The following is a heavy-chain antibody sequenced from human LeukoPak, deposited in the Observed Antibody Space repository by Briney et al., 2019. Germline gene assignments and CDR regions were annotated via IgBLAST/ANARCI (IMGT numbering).Heavy chain of an antibody. CDR1: GGSISSSSYY. CDR2: IYYSGST. V-gene: IGHV4-39*01. J-gene: IGHJ4*02. Sequence: PSETLSLTCTVSGGSISSSSYYWGWIRQPPGKGLEWIGSIYYSGSTYYNPSLKSRVTISVDTSKNQFSLKLSSVTAADTAVYYCARLGAYYYDSSGFWYWGQGTLVTVSS. CDR3: ARLGAYYYDSSGFWY. D-gene: IGHD3-22*01.